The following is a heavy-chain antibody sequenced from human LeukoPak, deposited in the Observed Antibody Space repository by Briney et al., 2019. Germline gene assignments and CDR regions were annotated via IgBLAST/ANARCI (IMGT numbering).Heavy chain of an antibody. Sequence: GSSVKVSCKASGGTFSTYAISWVRQAPGQGLEWMGGIIPILGTANYAQRFQGRVTLTADESSSTAYMALSSLRSEDTAMYSCATTRDYYETSGYTLLQDWGQGTLVTVSS. CDR1: GGTFSTYA. CDR3: ATTRDYYETSGYTLLQD. J-gene: IGHJ1*01. CDR2: IIPILGTA. D-gene: IGHD3-22*01. V-gene: IGHV1-69*01.